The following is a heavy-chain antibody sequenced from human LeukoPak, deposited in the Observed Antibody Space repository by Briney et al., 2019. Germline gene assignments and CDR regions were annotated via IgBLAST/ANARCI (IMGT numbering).Heavy chain of an antibody. V-gene: IGHV1-69*13. J-gene: IGHJ6*02. CDR1: GGTFISYA. D-gene: IGHD3-22*01. CDR3: ANYYDSSGPNYYYGMDV. Sequence: SVKVSCKASGGTFISYAISWVRQAPGQGLEWMGGIIPIFGTANYAQKFQGRVTTTADESTSTAYMELSSLRSEDTAVYYCANYYDSSGPNYYYGMDVWGQGTTVTVSS. CDR2: IIPIFGTA.